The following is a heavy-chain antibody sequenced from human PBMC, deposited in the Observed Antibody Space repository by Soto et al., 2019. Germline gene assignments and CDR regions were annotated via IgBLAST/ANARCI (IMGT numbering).Heavy chain of an antibody. Sequence: QVQLVQSGAEVKKPGASVKVSCKASGYTFTSYAMHWVRQAPGQRLEWMGWINAGNGNTKYSQKFQGRVTITRDTSASTAYMELSILRSEATAVYYCARSIVVVTAADYWGQGTLVTVSS. CDR2: INAGNGNT. D-gene: IGHD2-21*02. CDR1: GYTFTSYA. CDR3: ARSIVVVTAADY. J-gene: IGHJ4*02. V-gene: IGHV1-3*01.